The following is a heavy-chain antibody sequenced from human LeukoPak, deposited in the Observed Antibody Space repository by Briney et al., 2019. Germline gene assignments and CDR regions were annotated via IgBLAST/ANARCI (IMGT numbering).Heavy chain of an antibody. D-gene: IGHD2-2*01. Sequence: GGSLRLSCAASGFTVSSNYMSWVRQAPGKGLEWVSVIYSGGSTYYADSVKGRFTISRDNSQNTLYLQLNSLRAEDTAVYYCARGDSVGYCSSTSCRTDYFDYWGQGTLVTVSS. CDR3: ARGDSVGYCSSTSCRTDYFDY. V-gene: IGHV3-66*02. J-gene: IGHJ4*02. CDR2: IYSGGST. CDR1: GFTVSSNY.